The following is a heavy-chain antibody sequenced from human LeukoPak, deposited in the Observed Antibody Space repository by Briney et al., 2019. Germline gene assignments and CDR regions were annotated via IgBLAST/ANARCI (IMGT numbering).Heavy chain of an antibody. Sequence: PGGSLRLSCVASGFTFSNAWMTWVRQAPGKGLEWVGRIKSKTDGGTKDYAAPVTGRFTVSRDDSKNTLYLQINSLKTEDTAVYYCTTELGIGAYFDFWGQGTLVTVSS. V-gene: IGHV3-15*01. J-gene: IGHJ4*02. CDR3: TTELGIGAYFDF. CDR1: GFTFSNAW. D-gene: IGHD7-27*01. CDR2: IKSKTDGGTK.